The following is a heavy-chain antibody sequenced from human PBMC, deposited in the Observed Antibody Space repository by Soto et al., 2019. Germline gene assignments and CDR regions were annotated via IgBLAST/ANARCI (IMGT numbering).Heavy chain of an antibody. CDR1: GGTFSSYA. V-gene: IGHV1-69*01. Sequence: QVPLVQSGAEVKKPGSSVTVSCKASGGTFSSYAIHWVRQAPGQGLEWMGGIIPMYGPAKYAQRFQGRVTTTADESTTTVYTELTSLTSQDTAVYYCARVTSMVRGVIDNWFDPWGHGTLVTVSS. D-gene: IGHD3-10*01. CDR3: ARVTSMVRGVIDNWFDP. J-gene: IGHJ5*02. CDR2: IIPMYGPA.